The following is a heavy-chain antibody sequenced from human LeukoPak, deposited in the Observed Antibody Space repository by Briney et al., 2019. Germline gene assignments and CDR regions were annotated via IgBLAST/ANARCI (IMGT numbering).Heavy chain of an antibody. Sequence: GASVTVSCKASGYTFTSYYIHWVRQAPGQGLEWMGIINPSGGSTNYAQKFQGRVTMTRDTSTNTVYMELSSLRSEDTAVYYCARTISGPNYDYWGQGTLVTVSS. CDR2: INPSGGST. V-gene: IGHV1-46*01. J-gene: IGHJ4*02. D-gene: IGHD1-20*01. CDR1: GYTFTSYY. CDR3: ARTISGPNYDY.